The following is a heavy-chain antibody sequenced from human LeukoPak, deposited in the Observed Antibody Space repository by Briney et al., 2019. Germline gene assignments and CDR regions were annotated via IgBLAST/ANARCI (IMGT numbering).Heavy chain of an antibody. D-gene: IGHD3-10*01. CDR3: ARSMVRGVIIISYFDY. V-gene: IGHV4-34*01. CDR1: GGSFSGYY. J-gene: IGHJ4*02. CDR2: INHSGST. Sequence: SETLSLTCTVYGGSFSGYYWSWIRQPPGKGLEWIGEINHSGSTNYNPSLTSRVTISVDTSKNQFSLKLSSVTDADTAVYYCARSMVRGVIIISYFDYWGQGTLVTVSS.